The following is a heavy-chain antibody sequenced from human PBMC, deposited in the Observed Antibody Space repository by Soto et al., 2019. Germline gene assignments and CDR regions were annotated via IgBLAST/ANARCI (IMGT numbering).Heavy chain of an antibody. D-gene: IGHD4-17*01. CDR3: ARVSRDPDYFDP. CDR1: GGAISSGYW. V-gene: IGHV4-4*02. Sequence: SETLSLTCAVSGGAISSGYWWSWVRQPPGKGLEWIGEIYHSGGTNYSPSLKSRLTMSVDKSKKQLSLKLSSVTAADTAVYYCARVSRDPDYFDPWGQGTLVTVS. J-gene: IGHJ5*02. CDR2: IYHSGGT.